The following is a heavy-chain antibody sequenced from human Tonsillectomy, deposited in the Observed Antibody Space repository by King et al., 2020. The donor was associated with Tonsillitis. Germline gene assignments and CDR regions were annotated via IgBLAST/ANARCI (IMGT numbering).Heavy chain of an antibody. J-gene: IGHJ3*02. CDR1: GGSISSYY. CDR3: ARDLRYQDAFDI. D-gene: IGHD1-14*01. CDR2: IYYSGST. V-gene: IGHV4-59*01. Sequence: VQLRESGPGLVKPSETLSLTCTVSGGSISSYYWSWIRQPPGKGLEWVGYIYYSGSTNYNPSLKSRVTISVDTSKNQFSLKLSSVTAADTAVFYCARDLRYQDAFDIWGQGTMVTVSS.